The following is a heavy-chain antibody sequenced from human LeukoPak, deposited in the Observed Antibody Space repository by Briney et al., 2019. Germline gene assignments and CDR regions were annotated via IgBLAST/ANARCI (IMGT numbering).Heavy chain of an antibody. Sequence: SETLSLTCTVSGGSISSYYWSWIRQPPGKGLEWIGYIYYSGSTNYNPSLKSRVTISVDTSKNQFSLKLSSVTAADTAVYQGASRIRYFDWFPFVYWGQGTLVTVSS. CDR1: GGSISSYY. CDR2: IYYSGST. J-gene: IGHJ4*02. D-gene: IGHD3-9*01. CDR3: ASRIRYFDWFPFVY. V-gene: IGHV4-59*08.